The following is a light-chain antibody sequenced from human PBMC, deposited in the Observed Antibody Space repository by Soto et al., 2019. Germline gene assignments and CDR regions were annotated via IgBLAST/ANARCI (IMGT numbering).Light chain of an antibody. Sequence: DIQLTQSPSFLSASVGDIVTITCRASQDSSSFLAWYQQKSGKAPKLLIYAASTLQSGVPSRFSGSGSVTEFTLTISSLQPEDFATYYCQQLKSYPQTFGQGTKVEIK. J-gene: IGKJ1*01. CDR2: AAS. CDR1: QDSSSF. CDR3: QQLKSYPQT. V-gene: IGKV1-9*01.